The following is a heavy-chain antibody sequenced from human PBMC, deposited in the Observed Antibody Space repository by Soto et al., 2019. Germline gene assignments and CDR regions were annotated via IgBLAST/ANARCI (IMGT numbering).Heavy chain of an antibody. Sequence: PGGSLRLSCAASGFTFSSYWMSWVRQATGKGLEWVANIKQDGSEKYYVDSVKGRFTISRDNAKNSLYLQMNSLRAEDTAVYYCARDPGPYYYDSSIDCWGQGTLVTVSS. CDR1: GFTFSSYW. J-gene: IGHJ4*02. CDR2: IKQDGSEK. V-gene: IGHV3-7*05. D-gene: IGHD3-22*01. CDR3: ARDPGPYYYDSSIDC.